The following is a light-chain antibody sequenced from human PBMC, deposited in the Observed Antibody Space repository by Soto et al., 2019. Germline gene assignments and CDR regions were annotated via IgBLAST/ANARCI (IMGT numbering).Light chain of an antibody. CDR1: QSIARY. CDR3: QQYYDWPIT. Sequence: DIQMNQSPSSLSASVGARVTITSRASQSIARYLSWYQQKPGKAPKLLIYDASSLESGVPSRFSGSGSGTEFTLTISSLQSEDFAVYYCQQYYDWPITFGQGTRLEIK. J-gene: IGKJ5*01. CDR2: DAS. V-gene: IGKV1-39*01.